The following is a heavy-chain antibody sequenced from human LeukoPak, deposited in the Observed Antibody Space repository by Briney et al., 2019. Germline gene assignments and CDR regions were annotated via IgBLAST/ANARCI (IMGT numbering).Heavy chain of an antibody. CDR3: ARLAWFGESEYYFDY. CDR2: IYYSGST. Sequence: SETLSLTCTVSGGSISSYYWSWIRQPPGKGLEWIGYIYYSGSTNYNPSLKSRVTISVDTSKSQFSLKLSSVTAADTAVYYCARLAWFGESEYYFDYWGQGTLVTVSS. D-gene: IGHD3-10*01. V-gene: IGHV4-59*01. CDR1: GGSISSYY. J-gene: IGHJ4*02.